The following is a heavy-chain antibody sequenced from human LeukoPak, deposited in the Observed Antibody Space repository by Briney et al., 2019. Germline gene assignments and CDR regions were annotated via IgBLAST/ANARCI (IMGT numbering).Heavy chain of an antibody. CDR3: TTGGSDTPTDIVVVPAAPT. CDR2: IKSKTDGGTT. Sequence: GGSLRLSCAASGFTFNNYWMHWVRQAPGKGLEWVGRIKSKTDGGTTDYAAPVKGRFTISRDDSKNTLYLQMNSLKTEDTAVYYCTTGGSDTPTDIVVVPAAPTWGQGTLVTVSS. CDR1: GFTFNNYW. V-gene: IGHV3-15*01. J-gene: IGHJ5*02. D-gene: IGHD2-2*01.